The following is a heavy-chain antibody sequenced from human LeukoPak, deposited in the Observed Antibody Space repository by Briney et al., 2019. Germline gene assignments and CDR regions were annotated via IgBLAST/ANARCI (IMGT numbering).Heavy chain of an antibody. Sequence: GGSLRLSCAASGFTFSSYSMNWVRQAPGKGLELASYISSSSSTIYYADSVKGRFTISRDNAKNSLYLQMNSLRAEDTAVYYCARDGWELPLDYWGQGTLVTVSS. CDR1: GFTFSSYS. V-gene: IGHV3-48*01. J-gene: IGHJ4*02. CDR2: ISSSSSTI. D-gene: IGHD1-26*01. CDR3: ARDGWELPLDY.